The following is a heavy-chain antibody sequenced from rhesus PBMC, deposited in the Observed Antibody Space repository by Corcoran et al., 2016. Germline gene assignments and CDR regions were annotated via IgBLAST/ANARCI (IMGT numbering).Heavy chain of an antibody. Sequence: EVQLVESGGGLVQPGGSLRLSCAASGFTFSNYWMNWVRQAPGKGLEGVGLIKSKDDGGTAAYAESVTGRFTLSRDDSKNTLYLQMNSLTTEDTSVYYCTRGRHPVTYYYSGRSFDYWGQGVLVTVSS. CDR2: IKSKDDGGTA. CDR3: TRGRHPVTYYYSGRSFDY. D-gene: IGHD3-16*01. CDR1: GFTFSNYW. J-gene: IGHJ4*01. V-gene: IGHV3-16*01.